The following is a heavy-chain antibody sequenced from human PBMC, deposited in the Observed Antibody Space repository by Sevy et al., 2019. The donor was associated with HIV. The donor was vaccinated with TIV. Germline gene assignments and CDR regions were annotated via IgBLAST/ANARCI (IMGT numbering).Heavy chain of an antibody. V-gene: IGHV1-69*06. J-gene: IGHJ5*02. CDR3: AREDGYYRLNWFDP. CDR2: IIPIFGTA. CDR1: GGTFSSYA. D-gene: IGHD3-3*01. Sequence: ASVKVSCKASGGTFSSYAISWVRQAPGQGLEWMGGIIPIFGTANYAQKFQGRVTITADKSTSTAYMGLSSLRSEDTAVYYCAREDGYYRLNWFDPWGQGTLVTVSS.